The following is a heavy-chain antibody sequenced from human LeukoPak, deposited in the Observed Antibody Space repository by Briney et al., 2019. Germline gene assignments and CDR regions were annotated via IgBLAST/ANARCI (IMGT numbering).Heavy chain of an antibody. Sequence: SETLSLTCAVSGGSISSSNWWSWVRQPPGKGVEWIGEIYHSGSTNYNPSLKSRVTISVDKSKNQFSLKLSSVTAADTAVYYCARVLSVTVTTGYFDYWGQGTLVTVSS. V-gene: IGHV4-4*02. J-gene: IGHJ4*02. CDR3: ARVLSVTVTTGYFDY. CDR1: GGSISSSNW. D-gene: IGHD4-17*01. CDR2: IYHSGST.